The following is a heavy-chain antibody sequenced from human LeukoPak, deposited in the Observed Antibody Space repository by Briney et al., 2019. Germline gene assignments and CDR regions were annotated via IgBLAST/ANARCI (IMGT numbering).Heavy chain of an antibody. Sequence: PSETLSLTCTVSGDSISSSSYYWGWIRQPPGKGLEWIGSIYYSGSTYYNPSLKSRVTISVDTSKNQFSLKLSSATAADTAVYYCARAGYSYGTDYWGQGTLVTVSS. CDR1: GDSISSSSYY. J-gene: IGHJ4*02. CDR2: IYYSGST. CDR3: ARAGYSYGTDY. D-gene: IGHD5-18*01. V-gene: IGHV4-39*07.